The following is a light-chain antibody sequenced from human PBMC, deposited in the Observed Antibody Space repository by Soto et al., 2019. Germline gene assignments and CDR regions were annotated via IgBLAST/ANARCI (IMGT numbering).Light chain of an antibody. CDR1: QGISNY. J-gene: IGKJ3*01. CDR2: AAS. Sequence: DIQMTQSPSSLSASVGDRVTITCRASQGISNYIAWYQQKPGKAPKLLIYAASTLQSGVPSRFSGSGSGTAFTLTINSLQPEDVETYSCQKYSSVPLFGPGTKVDIK. V-gene: IGKV1-27*01. CDR3: QKYSSVPL.